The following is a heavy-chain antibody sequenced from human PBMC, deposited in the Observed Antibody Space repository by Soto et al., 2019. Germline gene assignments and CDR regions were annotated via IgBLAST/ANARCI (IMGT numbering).Heavy chain of an antibody. Sequence: SETVSLTCTVSGGSISSGGYYWSWIRQHPGKGLEWIGYIYYSGSTYYNPSLKSRVTISVDTSKNQFSLKLSSVTAADTAVYYCARDSAEYDFWSGYTQYYYYGMDVWGQGTTVTVSS. V-gene: IGHV4-31*03. D-gene: IGHD3-3*01. CDR2: IYYSGST. CDR1: GGSISSGGYY. J-gene: IGHJ6*02. CDR3: ARDSAEYDFWSGYTQYYYYGMDV.